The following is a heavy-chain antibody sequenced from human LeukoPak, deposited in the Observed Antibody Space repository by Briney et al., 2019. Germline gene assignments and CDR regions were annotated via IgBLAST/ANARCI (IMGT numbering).Heavy chain of an antibody. CDR1: GFTFSSNG. CDR2: ISSDGSNK. Sequence: GRSLRLSCAASGFTFSSNGMHWVRQAPGKGLEWVAVISSDGSNKYYAGSVKGRFTISRDRSKNTLYLQMNSLRAEDTAVYYCAKDASYSSGWDLFDYWGQGTLVTVSS. CDR3: AKDASYSSGWDLFDY. V-gene: IGHV3-30*18. J-gene: IGHJ4*02. D-gene: IGHD6-19*01.